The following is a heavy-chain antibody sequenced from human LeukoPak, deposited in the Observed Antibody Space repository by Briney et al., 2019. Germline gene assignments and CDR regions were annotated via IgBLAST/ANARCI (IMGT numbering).Heavy chain of an antibody. V-gene: IGHV4-39*01. J-gene: IGHJ4*02. CDR3: ARVEQLVAMGGLDY. D-gene: IGHD6-6*01. CDR2: IYYSGST. Sequence: SETLSLTCTVSGGSISSSSYYWGWIRQPPGKGLEWIGSIYYSGSTYYNPSLKSRVTISVDTSKNKFSLKLSSVPAADTAVYYCARVEQLVAMGGLDYWGQGTLVTVSS. CDR1: GGSISSSSYY.